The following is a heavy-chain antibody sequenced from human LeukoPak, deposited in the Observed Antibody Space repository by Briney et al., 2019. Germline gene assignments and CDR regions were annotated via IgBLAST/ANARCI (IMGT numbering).Heavy chain of an antibody. CDR1: GGSISSSSYY. D-gene: IGHD1-26*01. CDR3: ARDLYSGSFPDC. CDR2: IYYSGST. V-gene: IGHV4-39*07. Sequence: PSETLSLTCTVSGGSISSSSYYWGWIRQPPGKGLEWIGSIYYSGSTYYNPSLKSRVTISVDTSKNQSSLKLSSVTAADTAVYYWARDLYSGSFPDCGGQGTLVTVPS. J-gene: IGHJ4*01.